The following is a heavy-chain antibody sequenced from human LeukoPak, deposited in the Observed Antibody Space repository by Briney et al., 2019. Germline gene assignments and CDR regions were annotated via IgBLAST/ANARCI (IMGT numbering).Heavy chain of an antibody. D-gene: IGHD1-26*01. Sequence: GGSLRLSCAASGFTFSSYEMNWVRQAPGKGLEWVSYISSSGSTIYYADSVKGRFTISRDNAKNSLYLQMNSLRAEDTAVYYCARVAGSRLLTWFDPWGQGTLVIVSS. V-gene: IGHV3-48*03. J-gene: IGHJ5*02. CDR2: ISSSGSTI. CDR1: GFTFSSYE. CDR3: ARVAGSRLLTWFDP.